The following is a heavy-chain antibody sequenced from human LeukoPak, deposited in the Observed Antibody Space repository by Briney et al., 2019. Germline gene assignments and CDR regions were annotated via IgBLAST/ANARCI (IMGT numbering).Heavy chain of an antibody. CDR3: ARGQQLVDLGLDYYYMDV. V-gene: IGHV1-8*03. J-gene: IGHJ6*03. Sequence: ASLKVSCKASGYTFTSYAINWVRQATGQGLEWMGWMNPNSGNTGYAQKFQGRVTITRNTSISTAYLELSSLRSEDTAVYYCARGQQLVDLGLDYYYMDVWGKGTTVTVSS. CDR2: MNPNSGNT. CDR1: GYTFTSYA. D-gene: IGHD6-13*01.